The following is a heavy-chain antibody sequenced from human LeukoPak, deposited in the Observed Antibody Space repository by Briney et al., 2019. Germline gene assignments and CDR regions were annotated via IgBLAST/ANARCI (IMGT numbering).Heavy chain of an antibody. CDR1: GFTFSSYW. Sequence: GGSLRLSCAASGFTFSSYWMHWVRQAPGKGLVWVSSINSDGSSTTYADSVQGRFTISRDNAKNTLYLQMNSLRAEDTAVYYCARLSDDSSGYYDYWGQGALVTVSS. CDR2: INSDGSST. CDR3: ARLSDDSSGYYDY. J-gene: IGHJ4*02. V-gene: IGHV3-74*03. D-gene: IGHD3-22*01.